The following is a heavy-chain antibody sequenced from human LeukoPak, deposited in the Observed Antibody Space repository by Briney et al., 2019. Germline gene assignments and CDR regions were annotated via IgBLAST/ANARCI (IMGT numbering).Heavy chain of an antibody. J-gene: IGHJ4*02. CDR1: GFTFSSYA. CDR3: AKDDDYVEYGYYFDF. CDR2: IGGRGTIT. D-gene: IGHD4-17*01. Sequence: GGSLRLSCAASGFTFSSYAMSWVRQAPGKGLEWVSAIGGRGTITYYADSVKGRFTISKDNSKNTLYLQMNSLRAEDTAVYYCAKDDDYVEYGYYFDFWGQGTLVTVPS. V-gene: IGHV3-23*01.